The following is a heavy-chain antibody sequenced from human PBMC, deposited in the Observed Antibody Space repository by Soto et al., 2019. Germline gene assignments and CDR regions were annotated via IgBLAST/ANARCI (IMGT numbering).Heavy chain of an antibody. CDR2: IDHFGSP. CDR3: AILNGGRFLDKGDY. D-gene: IGHD3-3*01. Sequence: PSETLSLTCGVYNGSFMGYYWTWVRQPPGKGLEWIGEIDHFGSPNYNPSLKSRVAISIGTSKHQFSLSLRSLTAADTAVYYCAILNGGRFLDKGDYWGQGILVTVSS. V-gene: IGHV4-34*01. J-gene: IGHJ4*02. CDR1: NGSFMGYY.